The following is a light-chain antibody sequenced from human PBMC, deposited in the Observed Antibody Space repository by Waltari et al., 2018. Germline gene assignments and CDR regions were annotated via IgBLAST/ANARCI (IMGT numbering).Light chain of an antibody. Sequence: EILMTQSPATLSVFPGERAALSCRASQSIGNNLAWYQQKPGQAPRLLTYGASTRATGVPARFSGSGSGTEFTLTISSLQSEDFAVYYCQQCNNWPPWTFGRGTKVEIK. V-gene: IGKV3-15*01. CDR3: QQCNNWPPWT. CDR2: GAS. J-gene: IGKJ1*01. CDR1: QSIGNN.